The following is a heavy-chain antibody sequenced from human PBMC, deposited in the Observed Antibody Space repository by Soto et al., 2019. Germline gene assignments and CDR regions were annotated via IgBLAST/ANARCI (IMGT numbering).Heavy chain of an antibody. CDR2: IYYSGST. J-gene: IGHJ4*02. CDR3: ARLNIVGATTPHFEY. V-gene: IGHV4-39*01. CDR1: GGSISSSSYY. Sequence: KPSETLSLTCTVSGGSISSSSYYWGWIRQPPGKGLEWIGSIYYSGSTYYNPSLKSRVTISVDTSKNQFSLKLSSVTAADTAVYYCARLNIVGATTPHFEYWGQGTLVTVSS. D-gene: IGHD1-26*01.